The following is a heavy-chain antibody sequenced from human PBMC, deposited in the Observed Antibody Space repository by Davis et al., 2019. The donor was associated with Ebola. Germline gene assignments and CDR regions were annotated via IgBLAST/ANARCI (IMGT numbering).Heavy chain of an antibody. CDR2: ISSSSSYI. D-gene: IGHD3-16*01. CDR1: GFTFTTST. J-gene: IGHJ4*02. V-gene: IGHV3-21*01. Sequence: GESLKISCVASGFTFTTSTMHWVRQAPGKGLEWVSSISSSSSYIYYADSVKGRFTISRDNAKNSLYLQMNSLRAEDTAVYYCARAFYDYIWGSTIDYWGQGTLVTVSS. CDR3: ARAFYDYIWGSTIDY.